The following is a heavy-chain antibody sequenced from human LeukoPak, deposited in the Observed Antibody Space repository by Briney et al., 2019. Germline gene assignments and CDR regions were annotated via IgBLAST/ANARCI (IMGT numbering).Heavy chain of an antibody. J-gene: IGHJ4*02. V-gene: IGHV1-46*01. Sequence: ASVKLSCTASGHTFTNYLLHWVRQAPGQGLEWVGRIIPDSGATNYAQKFRDRVTMTSDTATSTVYMEFSSLRSEDTAVYHCVREESGGYFDYWGQGTLVSVSS. CDR1: GHTFTNYL. CDR2: IIPDSGAT. CDR3: VREESGGYFDY. D-gene: IGHD2-8*02.